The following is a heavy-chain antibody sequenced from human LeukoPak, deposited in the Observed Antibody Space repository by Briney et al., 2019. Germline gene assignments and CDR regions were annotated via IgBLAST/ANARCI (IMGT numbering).Heavy chain of an antibody. J-gene: IGHJ4*02. V-gene: IGHV1-18*01. CDR2: ISAYNGNT. CDR3: ARDSATIPGVFDY. Sequence: APEKVSPTGSEYTVTSKSIGWGGHAPGKRKEWMGWISAYNGNTNYAQKLQGRVTMTTDTSTSTAYMELRSLRSDDTAVYYCARDSATIPGVFDYWGQGTLVTVSS. CDR1: EYTVTSKS. D-gene: IGHD3-3*01.